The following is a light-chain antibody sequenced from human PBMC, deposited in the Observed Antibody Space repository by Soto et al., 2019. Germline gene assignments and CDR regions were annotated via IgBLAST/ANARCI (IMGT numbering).Light chain of an antibody. V-gene: IGKV3-11*01. Sequence: EVVMTQSPASLSASPGERVTLSCRASQNIRSYLAWYQQKPGQAPRLLIYDASNRATGIPARFSGSGSGTDFTLTISSLEPEDFAVYYCQQRSNWPPITFGQGTRLEIK. CDR3: QQRSNWPPIT. CDR2: DAS. CDR1: QNIRSY. J-gene: IGKJ5*01.